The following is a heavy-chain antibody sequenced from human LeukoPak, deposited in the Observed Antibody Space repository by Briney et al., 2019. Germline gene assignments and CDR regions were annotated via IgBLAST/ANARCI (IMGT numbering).Heavy chain of an antibody. Sequence: PGRSLRLSCAASGFTFSNYDMHWVRQAPGKGLEWVAVISYDGSNKYYADSVKGRFTISRDNSKNTVYLQMNSLRAEDTAVYYCASQTSDKGFDYWGQGTLVTVSS. J-gene: IGHJ4*02. CDR3: ASQTSDKGFDY. CDR1: GFTFSNYD. D-gene: IGHD2-2*01. CDR2: ISYDGSNK. V-gene: IGHV3-30*03.